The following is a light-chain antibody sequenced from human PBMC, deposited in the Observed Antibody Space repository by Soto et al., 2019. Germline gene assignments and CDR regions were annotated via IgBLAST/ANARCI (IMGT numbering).Light chain of an antibody. J-gene: IGKJ1*01. Sequence: VLAQAAGSMSLYLGERATLSCRATQKISANYIAWYQIKTGQPPRLLVHGSVTRAAGIPDRFSGSGSGTDFTLTISRLEPEDFAVYYCQQYGSSGPFGQRTNV. V-gene: IGKV3-20*01. CDR2: GSV. CDR1: QKISANY. CDR3: QQYGSSGP.